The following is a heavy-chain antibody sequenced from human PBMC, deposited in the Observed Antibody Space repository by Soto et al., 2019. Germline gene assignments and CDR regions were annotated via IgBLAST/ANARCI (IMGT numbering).Heavy chain of an antibody. CDR3: ARLSNPWGNPVMDY. CDR2: IYYSGST. CDR1: GGSISSGGYY. J-gene: IGHJ4*02. D-gene: IGHD3-16*01. V-gene: IGHV4-31*03. Sequence: QVQLQESGPGLVKPSQTLSLTCTVSGGSISSGGYYWSWIRQHPGKGLEGIGYIYYSGSTYYNPSRKSRGTISGDTSKNQFSLKLSSVTAADTAVYYCARLSNPWGNPVMDYWGQGTLVTVSS.